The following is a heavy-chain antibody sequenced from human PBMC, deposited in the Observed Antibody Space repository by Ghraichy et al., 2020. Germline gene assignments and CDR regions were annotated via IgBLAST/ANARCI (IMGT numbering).Heavy chain of an antibody. V-gene: IGHV1-18*01. CDR3: ARDPRQLRGYSAFDV. CDR2: ISAYSGNT. J-gene: IGHJ3*01. Sequence: ASVKVSCKASGYNFRDYGISWVRQAPGQGLEWMGWISAYSGNTNYPQKFQGRVILTTDTSTGTAYMELRSLRSDDTALYFCARDPRQLRGYSAFDVWGQGTMVTVSS. CDR1: GYNFRDYG. D-gene: IGHD3-16*02.